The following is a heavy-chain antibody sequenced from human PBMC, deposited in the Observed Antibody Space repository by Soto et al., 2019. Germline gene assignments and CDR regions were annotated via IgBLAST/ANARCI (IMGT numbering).Heavy chain of an antibody. Sequence: GGSLRLSCAASGFTFSSYAMSWVRQAPGKGQEWVSAISGIGGSTYYAYSVMGRFTISRDNSKNTLYLQMNSLRAEDTAVYYCAREVVAGTVSRYSFDYWGQGTLVTVSS. CDR1: GFTFSSYA. D-gene: IGHD6-19*01. V-gene: IGHV3-23*01. CDR2: ISGIGGST. CDR3: AREVVAGTVSRYSFDY. J-gene: IGHJ4*02.